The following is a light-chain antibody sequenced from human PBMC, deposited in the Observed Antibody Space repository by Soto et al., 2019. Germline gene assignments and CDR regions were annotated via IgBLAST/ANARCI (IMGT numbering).Light chain of an antibody. Sequence: DIQMTQSPSALSASVGDRVNITCRASQSISTWLAWYQQKPGEAPKLLMYKASSLESGVPSRFSGSGSGTDFTLTISRLEPEDFAVYYCQQYVTSARTFGQGTKVDIK. J-gene: IGKJ1*01. CDR1: QSISTW. CDR3: QQYVTSART. V-gene: IGKV1-5*03. CDR2: KAS.